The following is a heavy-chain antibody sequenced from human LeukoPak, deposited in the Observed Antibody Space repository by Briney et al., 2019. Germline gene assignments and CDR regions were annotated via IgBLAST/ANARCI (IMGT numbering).Heavy chain of an antibody. CDR1: GFTFSSYS. Sequence: GGSLRLSCAASGFTFSSYSMNWVRQAPGKGLEWVSSISSSSSYIYYADSVKGRFTISRDNAKNSLYLQMNSLRAEDTAFYYCAKAELGVDTFFDYWGQGTLVTVSS. J-gene: IGHJ4*02. V-gene: IGHV3-21*04. CDR3: AKAELGVDTFFDY. CDR2: ISSSSSYI. D-gene: IGHD3-3*01.